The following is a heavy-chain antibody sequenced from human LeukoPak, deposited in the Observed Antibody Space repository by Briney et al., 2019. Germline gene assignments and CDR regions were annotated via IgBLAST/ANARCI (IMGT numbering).Heavy chain of an antibody. V-gene: IGHV4-39*07. CDR1: GGSISSSSYY. J-gene: IGHJ5*02. CDR3: ASRTYYYDSSGSPHWFDP. CDR2: IYHSGST. D-gene: IGHD3-22*01. Sequence: SETLSLTCTVSGGSISSSSYYWGWIRQPPGKGLEWIGEIYHSGSTNYNPSLKSRVTISVDKSKNQFSLKLSSVTAADTAVYYCASRTYYYDSSGSPHWFDPWGQGTLVTVSS.